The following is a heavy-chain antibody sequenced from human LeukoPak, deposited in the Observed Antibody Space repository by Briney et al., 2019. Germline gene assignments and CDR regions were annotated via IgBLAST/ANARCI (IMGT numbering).Heavy chain of an antibody. Sequence: GGSLRLSCTASGFTFGDYAMSWVRQAPGKGLEWVGFIRSRAYGGTTEYAASVKGRFTISRDGSKSIAYLQMNSLKTEDTAVYYCTRGFYYDSSGYYPYWGQGTLVTVSS. V-gene: IGHV3-49*04. CDR2: IRSRAYGGTT. D-gene: IGHD3-22*01. CDR3: TRGFYYDSSGYYPY. J-gene: IGHJ4*02. CDR1: GFTFGDYA.